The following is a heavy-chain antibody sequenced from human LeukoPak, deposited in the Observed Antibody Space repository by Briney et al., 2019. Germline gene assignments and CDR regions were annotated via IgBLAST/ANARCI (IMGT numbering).Heavy chain of an antibody. CDR3: AKESFAADCSSTSCYPRPPHYYYYGMDV. J-gene: IGHJ6*02. Sequence: PGGSLRLSCAASGFTFSAFAMSWVRQAPGKGLEWVSAIGGAGSTYYADSVKGRFTISRDNSKKTLYLQMNSLRAEDTAVYYCAKESFAADCSSTSCYPRPPHYYYYGMDVWGQGTTVTVSS. D-gene: IGHD2-2*01. CDR1: GFTFSAFA. CDR2: IGGAGST. V-gene: IGHV3-23*01.